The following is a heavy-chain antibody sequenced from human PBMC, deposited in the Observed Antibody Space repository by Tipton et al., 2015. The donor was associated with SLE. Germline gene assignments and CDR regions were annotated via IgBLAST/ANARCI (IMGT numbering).Heavy chain of an antibody. CDR3: ARQGTGAPDAFDI. V-gene: IGHV4-39*01. Sequence: TLSLTCTVSGGSISSSGYYWSWIRQPPGKGLEWIGEINHSGSTNYNPSLKSRVTISVDTSKNQFSLKLSSVTAADTAVYYCARQGTGAPDAFDIWGQGTMVTVSS. CDR2: INHSGST. J-gene: IGHJ3*02. CDR1: GGSISSSGYY. D-gene: IGHD2-8*02.